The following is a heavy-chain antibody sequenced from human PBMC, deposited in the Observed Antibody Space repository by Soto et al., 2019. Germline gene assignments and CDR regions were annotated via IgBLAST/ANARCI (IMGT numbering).Heavy chain of an antibody. CDR2: IYYSGST. V-gene: IGHV4-59*08. D-gene: IGHD3-16*01. J-gene: IGHJ3*02. Sequence: SETLSLTCTVSGGSISSYYWSWIRQPPGKGLEWIGYIYYSGSTNYNPSLKSRVTISVDTSKNQFSLKLSSVTAADTAVYYCARHGGPSTPLRAFDIWGQGTMVTVSS. CDR3: ARHGGPSTPLRAFDI. CDR1: GGSISSYY.